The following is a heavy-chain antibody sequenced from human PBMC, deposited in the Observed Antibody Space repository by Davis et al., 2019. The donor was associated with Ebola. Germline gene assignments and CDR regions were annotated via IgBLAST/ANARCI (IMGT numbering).Heavy chain of an antibody. V-gene: IGHV1-69*04. Sequence: SVKVSCKASGGTFSSYAISWVRQAPGQGLEWMGRIIPILGIANYAQKFQGRVTITADKSTSTAYMELSSLRSEDTAVYYCARDAGYGDYVGHDAFDIWGQGTMVTVSS. J-gene: IGHJ3*02. CDR2: IIPILGIA. CDR1: GGTFSSYA. D-gene: IGHD4-17*01. CDR3: ARDAGYGDYVGHDAFDI.